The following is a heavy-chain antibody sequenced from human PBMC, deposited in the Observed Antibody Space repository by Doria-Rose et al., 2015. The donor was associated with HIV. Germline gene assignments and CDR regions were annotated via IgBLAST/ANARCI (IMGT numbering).Heavy chain of an antibody. D-gene: IGHD3-22*01. J-gene: IGHJ4*02. Sequence: VPLVQSGGALVTPGGSLSLSCAASGFTFSRYSMNWVRQAPGEGLAWVTSISSSSGYIYYGDSVQGRFTISRDNAKNSGYLQMNSPRTEDTAGYYCARDHYDSGGYYRDGGERTLVTVSS. CDR1: GFTFSRYS. V-gene: IGHV3-21*03. CDR3: ARDHYDSGGYYRD. CDR2: ISSSSGYI.